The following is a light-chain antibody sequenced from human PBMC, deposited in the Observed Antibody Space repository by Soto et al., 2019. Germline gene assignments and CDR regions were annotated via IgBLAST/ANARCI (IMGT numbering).Light chain of an antibody. CDR1: QSVSSD. J-gene: IGKJ2*01. CDR3: QQYGSSPPYT. V-gene: IGKV3-15*01. CDR2: GAS. Sequence: EIVMTQSPATLSVFPGERATLSCRASQSVSSDLAWYQQKSGQAPRLLIYGASTRATGIPARFSGSGSGTDFTLTISRLEPEDFAVYYCQQYGSSPPYTFGQGTKVDIK.